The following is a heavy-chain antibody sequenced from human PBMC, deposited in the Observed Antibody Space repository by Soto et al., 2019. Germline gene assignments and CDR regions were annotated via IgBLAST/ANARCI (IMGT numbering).Heavy chain of an antibody. V-gene: IGHV3-53*01. CDR2: IYSGGST. J-gene: IGHJ6*02. CDR3: ARGPSSYYYGMDV. Sequence: HPGGSLRLSCAASGFTVSSNYMSWVRQAPGKGLEWVSVIYSGGSTYYADSVKGRFTISRDNSKNTLYLQMNSLRAEDTAVYYCARGPSSYYYGMDVWGQGTTVTVSS. CDR1: GFTVSSNY.